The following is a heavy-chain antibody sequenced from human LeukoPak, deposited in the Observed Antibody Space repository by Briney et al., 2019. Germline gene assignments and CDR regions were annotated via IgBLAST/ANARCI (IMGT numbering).Heavy chain of an antibody. CDR1: GYSFTNYW. V-gene: IGHV5-51*01. J-gene: IGHJ6*03. CDR3: ARRSDHYYMDV. Sequence: GESLKISCKGSGYSFTNYWIAWVRQMPGKGLEWMGVIYPADSDTRYSPSFQGQVTISADKSISTAYLQWSSLKASDTAMYYCARRSDHYYMDVWGKGTTVTVSS. CDR2: IYPADSDT. D-gene: IGHD2-21*02.